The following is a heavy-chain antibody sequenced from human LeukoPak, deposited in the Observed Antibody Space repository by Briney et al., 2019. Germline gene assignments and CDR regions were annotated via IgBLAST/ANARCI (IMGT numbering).Heavy chain of an antibody. J-gene: IGHJ4*02. CDR2: IYYSGST. Sequence: SHTLSLTYTLSGRSISCYYWNWTRQPPGKRLEWLGNIYYSGSTNYNPALKSRVTISVDTSKKEFSLNLSSVTAEDTAIYYCARGGSNGYYGLFDYWGQGTLVTVSS. CDR1: GRSISCYY. D-gene: IGHD3-22*01. V-gene: IGHV4-59*08. CDR3: ARGGSNGYYGLFDY.